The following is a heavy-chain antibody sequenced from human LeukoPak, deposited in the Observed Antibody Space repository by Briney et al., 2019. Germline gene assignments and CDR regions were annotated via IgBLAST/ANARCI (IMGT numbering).Heavy chain of an antibody. Sequence: GGSLRLSCAASGFTFSSYWMHWVRQAPGKGLVWVSRINSDGSSTSYADSVKGRFTISRDNAKNTLYLQMNSLRAEDTAVYYCARGMYYDILTGYYSDDAFDIWGQGTMVTVSS. V-gene: IGHV3-74*01. J-gene: IGHJ3*02. CDR1: GFTFSSYW. D-gene: IGHD3-9*01. CDR3: ARGMYYDILTGYYSDDAFDI. CDR2: INSDGSST.